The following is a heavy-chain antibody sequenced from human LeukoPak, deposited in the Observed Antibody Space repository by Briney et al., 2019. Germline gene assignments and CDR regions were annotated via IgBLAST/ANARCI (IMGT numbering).Heavy chain of an antibody. J-gene: IGHJ5*02. D-gene: IGHD3-22*01. V-gene: IGHV3-21*01. CDR1: GFTFSSYS. Sequence: GGSLRLSCAASGFTFSSYSMNWVRQAPGKGLEWVSSISSSSSYIYYADSVKGRFTISRDNAKNPLYLQMNSLRAEDTAAYYCARDRRYYYDSSFDPWGQGTLVTVSS. CDR3: ARDRRYYYDSSFDP. CDR2: ISSSSSYI.